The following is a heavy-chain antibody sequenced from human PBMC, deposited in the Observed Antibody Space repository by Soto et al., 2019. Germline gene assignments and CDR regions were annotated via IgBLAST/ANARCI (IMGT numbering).Heavy chain of an antibody. V-gene: IGHV4-4*07. CDR3: ARGPGGFGDFSLDY. CDR1: GGSISQSY. Sequence: QVQLQESGPGLVKPSETLSLSCGASGGSISQSYWCWIRQPAGKGLEWIGRIYSGGSTNYNPSLESRVTMSVDTSKNKFSLKLSSVTAADTAVYYCARGPGGFGDFSLDYWGQGTLVTVSS. CDR2: IYSGGST. D-gene: IGHD3-10*01. J-gene: IGHJ4*02.